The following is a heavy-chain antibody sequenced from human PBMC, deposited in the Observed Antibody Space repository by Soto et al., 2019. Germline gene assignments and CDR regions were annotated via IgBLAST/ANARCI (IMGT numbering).Heavy chain of an antibody. D-gene: IGHD4-17*01. J-gene: IGHJ4*02. CDR2: INHSGST. CDR3: ARGLPMTTVVKGGNGDY. V-gene: IGHV4-34*01. Sequence: SETLSLTSAVYGGSFSGYYWSWIRQPPGKGLEWIGEINHSGSTNYNPSLKSRVTISVDTSKNQFSLKLSSVTAADTAVYYCARGLPMTTVVKGGNGDYWGQGTLVTVSS. CDR1: GGSFSGYY.